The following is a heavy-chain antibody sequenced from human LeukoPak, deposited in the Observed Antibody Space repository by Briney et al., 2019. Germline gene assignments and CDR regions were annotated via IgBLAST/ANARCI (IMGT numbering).Heavy chain of an antibody. CDR3: ARRGYYDSSGYYYTDNWFDP. CDR2: IYPGDSDT. J-gene: IGHJ5*02. Sequence: GESLKISCKGSGYSFTSYWIGWVRQMPGKGLEWMGIIYPGDSDTRYSPSFQGQVTISADKSISTAYLQWSSLKASDTAMYYCARRGYYDSSGYYYTDNWFDPWGQGTLVTVSS. CDR1: GYSFTSYW. D-gene: IGHD3-22*01. V-gene: IGHV5-51*01.